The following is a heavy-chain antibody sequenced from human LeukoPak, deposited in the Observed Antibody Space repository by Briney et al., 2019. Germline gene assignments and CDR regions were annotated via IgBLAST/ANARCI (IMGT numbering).Heavy chain of an antibody. Sequence: GASVKVSCKASGGTFTTYCISWVRQAPGQGLEWLAWISGYNGNTKYSQKFQGRVTLTTDTSTSKAYMELRGLTSDDTDVYYCARDLGAPGDHWGQGTMVTVSS. CDR3: ARDLGAPGDH. CDR2: ISGYNGNT. V-gene: IGHV1-18*01. CDR1: GGTFTTYC. J-gene: IGHJ4*02. D-gene: IGHD1-26*01.